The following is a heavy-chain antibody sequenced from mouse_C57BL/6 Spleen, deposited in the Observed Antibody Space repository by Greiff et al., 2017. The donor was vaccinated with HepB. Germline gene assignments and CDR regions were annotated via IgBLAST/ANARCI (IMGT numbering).Heavy chain of an antibody. CDR3: VRHDGYYEAY. J-gene: IGHJ3*01. D-gene: IGHD2-3*01. CDR2: IRSKSNNYAT. Sequence: EVKLVESGGGLVQPKGSLKLSCAASGFSFNTYAMNWVRQAPGKGLEWVARIRSKSNNYATYYADSVKDRFTISRDDSESMLYLQMNNLKTEDTAMYYCVRHDGYYEAYWGQGTLVTVSA. V-gene: IGHV10-1*01. CDR1: GFSFNTYA.